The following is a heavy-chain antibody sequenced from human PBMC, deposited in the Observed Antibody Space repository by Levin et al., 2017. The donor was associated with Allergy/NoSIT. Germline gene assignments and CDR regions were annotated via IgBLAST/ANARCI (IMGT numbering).Heavy chain of an antibody. D-gene: IGHD2-15*01. CDR2: VTTDSVAT. CDR3: AITGTSTPYFDY. Sequence: PGGSLRLSCAGSGFIFGNYVVSWVRQAPGKGLEWVSAVTTDSVATYYADSVKGRFTVSRDNSKNTLFLQMNNLRAEDTALYYCAITGTSTPYFDYWGQGTQVTVSS. J-gene: IGHJ4*02. V-gene: IGHV3-23*01. CDR1: GFIFGNYV.